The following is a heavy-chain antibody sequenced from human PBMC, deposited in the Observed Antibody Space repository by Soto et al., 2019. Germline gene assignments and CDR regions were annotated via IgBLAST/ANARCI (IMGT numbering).Heavy chain of an antibody. Sequence: EVQLVESGGGLVQPGGSLRLSCAASGFTFSSYSMNWVRQAPGKGLEWVSYISSSSSTIYYADSVKGRFTISRDNAKNSLYQQMNSLRAEDTAVYYCASGAYYYDTSGLSYWGQGTLVTGSS. CDR2: ISSSSSTI. V-gene: IGHV3-48*01. D-gene: IGHD3-22*01. CDR1: GFTFSSYS. CDR3: ASGAYYYDTSGLSY. J-gene: IGHJ4*02.